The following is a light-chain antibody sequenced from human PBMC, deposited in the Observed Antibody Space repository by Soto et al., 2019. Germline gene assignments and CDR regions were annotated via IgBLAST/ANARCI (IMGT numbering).Light chain of an antibody. Sequence: IVLTQSPGTLSLSPGERATLSCRASQSVSSSYLAWYQQKPGQAPRLLIYGASSRATGIPDSFSGSGSGTDFTLTIRRLEPEEFAVYNCQHYGGSPGAFGQGTKVEIK. J-gene: IGKJ1*01. CDR3: QHYGGSPGA. CDR1: QSVSSSY. V-gene: IGKV3-20*01. CDR2: GAS.